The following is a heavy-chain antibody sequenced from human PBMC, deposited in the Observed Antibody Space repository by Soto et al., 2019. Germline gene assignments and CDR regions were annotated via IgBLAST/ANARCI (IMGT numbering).Heavy chain of an antibody. CDR2: IYYSGGT. V-gene: IGHV4-39*01. CDR1: GGSISSSSYY. J-gene: IGHJ4*02. D-gene: IGHD6-13*01. Sequence: QLLESGPGLVKPSETLSLTCTVSGGSISSSSYYWGWIRQPPGKGLEWIGSIYYSGGTNYNPSLKSRVTISVDTSKNQFALKLSSVTAADTAVYYCARLYSSSWYVDYWGQGTLVTVSS. CDR3: ARLYSSSWYVDY.